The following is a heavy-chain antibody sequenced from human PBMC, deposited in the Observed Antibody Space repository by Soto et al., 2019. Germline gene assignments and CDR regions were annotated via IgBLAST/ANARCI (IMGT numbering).Heavy chain of an antibody. CDR2: IIPIFGTA. CDR1: GGTFSSYA. V-gene: IGHV1-69*13. CDR3: ARDREIAVAGTGPMWPVDYYYYGMDV. J-gene: IGHJ6*02. D-gene: IGHD6-19*01. Sequence: ASVKVSCKASGGTFSSYAISWVRQAPGQGLEWMGGIIPIFGTANYAQKFQGRVTITADESTSTAYMELSSLRSEDTAVYYCARDREIAVAGTGPMWPVDYYYYGMDVWGQGTTVTVSS.